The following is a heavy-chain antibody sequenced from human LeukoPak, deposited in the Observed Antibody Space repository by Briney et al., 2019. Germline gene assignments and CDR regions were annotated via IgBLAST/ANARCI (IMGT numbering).Heavy chain of an antibody. CDR2: ISSSSSYI. V-gene: IGHV3-21*01. Sequence: GGSLRLSCSASGFTFTTYGMNWVRQAPGKGLEWVSFISSSSSYIYYTDSVKGRFTISRDNAKNSLYLQMNSLRAEDTAVHYCAKDGNMTTVTTIAYWGQGTLVTVSS. CDR3: AKDGNMTTVTTIAY. CDR1: GFTFTTYG. J-gene: IGHJ4*02. D-gene: IGHD4-17*01.